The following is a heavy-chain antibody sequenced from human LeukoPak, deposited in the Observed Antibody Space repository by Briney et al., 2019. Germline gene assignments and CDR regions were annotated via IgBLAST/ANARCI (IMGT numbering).Heavy chain of an antibody. D-gene: IGHD5-18*01. J-gene: IGHJ6*02. CDR2: IKQDGSEK. CDR3: AREDTAMVTVYYYGMDV. CDR1: GFTFSSYW. Sequence: GGSLRLSCAASGFTFSSYWMSWVRQAPGKGLEWVANIKQDGSEKYYVDPVKGRFTISRDNAKNSLYLQMNSLRAEDTAVYYCAREDTAMVTVYYYGMDVWGQGATVTVSS. V-gene: IGHV3-7*01.